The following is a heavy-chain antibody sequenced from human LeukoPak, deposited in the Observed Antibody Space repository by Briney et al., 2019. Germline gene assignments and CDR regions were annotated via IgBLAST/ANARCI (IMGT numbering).Heavy chain of an antibody. CDR1: GFTFSSYW. Sequence: PGGSLRLSCAASGFTFSSYWMSWVRQAPGKGLEWVANIKQDGSEKYYVDSVKGRFTISRDNAKNSLYLQMNSLRAEDTAVYYCAREGHKQAVGDYMDVWGKGTTVTVSS. D-gene: IGHD1-26*01. CDR3: AREGHKQAVGDYMDV. V-gene: IGHV3-7*01. J-gene: IGHJ6*03. CDR2: IKQDGSEK.